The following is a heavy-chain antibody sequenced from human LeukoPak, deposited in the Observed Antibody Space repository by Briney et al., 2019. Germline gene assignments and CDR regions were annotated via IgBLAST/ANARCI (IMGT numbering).Heavy chain of an antibody. J-gene: IGHJ4*02. CDR3: AKWGTYYYDSSGDLGLDY. V-gene: IGHV1-2*02. Sequence: ASVKVSCKASGYSFSDYYIHWVRQAPGQGLEWMGWINPNSGGTHYAQKFQGRVTMTRDTSITTVYMELSRLRSDDTAVYYCAKWGTYYYDSSGDLGLDYWGQGTLSPSPQ. D-gene: IGHD3-22*01. CDR2: INPNSGGT. CDR1: GYSFSDYY.